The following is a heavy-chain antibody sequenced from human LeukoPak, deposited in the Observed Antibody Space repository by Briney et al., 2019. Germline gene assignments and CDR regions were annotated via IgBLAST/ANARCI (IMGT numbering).Heavy chain of an antibody. CDR3: ARDFSPYSSSWYYFDY. CDR2: ISYDGSNK. Sequence: GGSLRLSCAASGFTFSSHAMYWVRQAPGKGLEWVAVISYDGSNKYYADSVKGRFTISRDNSKNTLYLQMNSLRAEDTAVYYCARDFSPYSSSWYYFDYWGQGTLVTVSS. V-gene: IGHV3-30-3*01. CDR1: GFTFSSHA. J-gene: IGHJ4*02. D-gene: IGHD6-13*01.